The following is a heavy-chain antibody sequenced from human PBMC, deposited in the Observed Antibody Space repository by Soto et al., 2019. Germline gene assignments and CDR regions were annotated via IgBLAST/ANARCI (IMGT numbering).Heavy chain of an antibody. V-gene: IGHV4-30-2*01. CDR3: ATQAYGSGSTRFWSGRYGTEM. Sequence: PSGTLSLPCAVSGGSISSGGYSWSWIRQPPGKGVEWIGYIYHSGSTYYNPSLKSRVTISVDRSKNQFSLKLSSVTAADTAGYYCATQAYGSGSTRFWSGRYGTEMWGKGPTVGISS. CDR2: IYHSGST. D-gene: IGHD3-10*01. J-gene: IGHJ6*04. CDR1: GGSISSGGYS.